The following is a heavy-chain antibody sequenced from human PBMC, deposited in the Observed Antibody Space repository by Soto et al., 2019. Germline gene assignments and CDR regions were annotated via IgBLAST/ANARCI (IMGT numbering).Heavy chain of an antibody. CDR1: GYAFSSYG. D-gene: IGHD2-2*01. CDR3: ARAMPPDLSDL. J-gene: IGHJ5*02. V-gene: IGHV1-18*01. Sequence: ASVKVSCKASGYAFSSYGISWVRPAPGQGPEWMGWISAHNSDINYAQRFQGRLTMTTDTPTSTAYMELRSLRSDDTAVIYCARAMPPDLSDLCGQGTLVTVSS. CDR2: ISAHNSDI.